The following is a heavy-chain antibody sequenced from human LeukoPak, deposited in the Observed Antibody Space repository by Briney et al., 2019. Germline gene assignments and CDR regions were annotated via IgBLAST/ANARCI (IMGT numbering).Heavy chain of an antibody. Sequence: GGSLRLSCAASGFTFSSYAMSWVRQAPGKGLEWVSGISGSGGSTYYADSVKGRFTISRDNSKNTLYLQMNSLRAEDTAVYYCAKPAYCSGGSRYSIGYFDYWGQGTLVTVSS. CDR3: AKPAYCSGGSRYSIGYFDY. CDR1: GFTFSSYA. V-gene: IGHV3-23*01. D-gene: IGHD2-15*01. J-gene: IGHJ4*02. CDR2: ISGSGGST.